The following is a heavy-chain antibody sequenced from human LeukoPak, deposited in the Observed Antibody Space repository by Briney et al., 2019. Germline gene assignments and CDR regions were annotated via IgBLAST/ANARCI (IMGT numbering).Heavy chain of an antibody. V-gene: IGHV1-2*02. CDR3: ARESADYYDSSGYSYLVYYFDY. CDR2: INPNSGGT. J-gene: IGHJ4*02. CDR1: GYTFTGYY. Sequence: ASVKVSCKASGYTFTGYYMHWVRQAPGQGLEWMGWINPNSGGTNYAQKFQGRVTMTRDTSISTAYMELSRLRSDDTAVYYCARESADYYDSSGYSYLVYYFDYWGQGTLVTVSS. D-gene: IGHD3-22*01.